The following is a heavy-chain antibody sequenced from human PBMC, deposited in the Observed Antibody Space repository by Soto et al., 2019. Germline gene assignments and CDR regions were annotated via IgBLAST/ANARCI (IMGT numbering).Heavy chain of an antibody. Sequence: LSLTCSVSGDSISNLDYFWAWIRQPPGQALEYIGYIYKSATTYYNPSFESRVAISVDTPKSQFSLNVTSVTAADTAVYFCARGRYCLTGRCFPNWFDSWGQGALVTVSS. CDR2: IYKSATT. D-gene: IGHD7-27*01. V-gene: IGHV4-30-4*01. CDR3: ARGRYCLTGRCFPNWFDS. CDR1: GDSISNLDYF. J-gene: IGHJ5*01.